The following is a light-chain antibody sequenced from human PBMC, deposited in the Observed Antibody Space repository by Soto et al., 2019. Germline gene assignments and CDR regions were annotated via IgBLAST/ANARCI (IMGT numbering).Light chain of an antibody. Sequence: DIQMTQSPSSLSASVGDRVTITCQASQDISNYLNWYQQKPGKAPKLLIYDASNLETGVPSRFSGSGSGTDFTFTISSQQPEDIATYYCKQYDNRPPFTFGPGTKVDIK. CDR3: KQYDNRPPFT. J-gene: IGKJ3*01. CDR2: DAS. V-gene: IGKV1-33*01. CDR1: QDISNY.